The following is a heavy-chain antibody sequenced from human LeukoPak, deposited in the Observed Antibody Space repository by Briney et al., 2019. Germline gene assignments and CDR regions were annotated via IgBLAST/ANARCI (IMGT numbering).Heavy chain of an antibody. D-gene: IGHD3-9*01. CDR2: IYTSGST. Sequence: NPSETLSLTCTVSGGSISSGSYYWSWIRQPAGKGLEWIGRIYTSGSTNYNPSLKSRVTISVDTSKNQFSLKLSSVTAADTAVYYCASGIYDILTDYYMSLDYWGQGTLVTVSS. J-gene: IGHJ4*02. V-gene: IGHV4-61*02. CDR1: GGSISSGSYY. CDR3: ASGIYDILTDYYMSLDY.